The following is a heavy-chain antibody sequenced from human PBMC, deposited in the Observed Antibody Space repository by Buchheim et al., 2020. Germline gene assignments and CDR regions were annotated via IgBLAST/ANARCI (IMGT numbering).Heavy chain of an antibody. CDR1: GFTFSSYG. CDR2: ISYDGSNK. J-gene: IGHJ4*02. D-gene: IGHD1-26*01. V-gene: IGHV3-30*18. Sequence: QVQLVESGGGVVQPGRSLRRSCAASGFTFSSYGMHWVRQAPGKGLEWVAVISYDGSNKYYADSVTGRFTISRDNSKNTLYLQMNSLRAEDTAVYYCAKDLSGSYDYWGQGTL. CDR3: AKDLSGSYDY.